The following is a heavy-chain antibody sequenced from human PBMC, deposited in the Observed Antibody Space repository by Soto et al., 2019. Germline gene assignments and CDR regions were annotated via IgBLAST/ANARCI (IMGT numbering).Heavy chain of an antibody. V-gene: IGHV3-23*01. CDR1: GFTFSSYA. CDR2: ISGSGGST. Sequence: GGSLRLSCAASGFTFSSYAMSWVRQAPGKGLEWVSAISGSGGSTYYADSVKGRFTISRDNSKNTLYLQMNSLRAEDTAVYYCAKRGSTFAWLRYSGMDVWGQGPTVTVSS. J-gene: IGHJ6*02. CDR3: AKRGSTFAWLRYSGMDV. D-gene: IGHD3-9*01.